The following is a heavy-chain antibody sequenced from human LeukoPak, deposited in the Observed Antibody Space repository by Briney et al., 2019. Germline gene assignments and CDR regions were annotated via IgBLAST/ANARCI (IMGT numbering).Heavy chain of an antibody. CDR3: AKSDYFDP. Sequence: PGGSLRLSCAASGFTFSSYAMSWVRQAPGKGLEWVSAISGSGGSTYYADSVKGRFTIPRDNSKNTLYLQMDSLRVDDTAVYYCAKSDYFDPWGQGTLVTVSS. V-gene: IGHV3-23*01. J-gene: IGHJ5*02. D-gene: IGHD4-17*01. CDR2: ISGSGGST. CDR1: GFTFSSYA.